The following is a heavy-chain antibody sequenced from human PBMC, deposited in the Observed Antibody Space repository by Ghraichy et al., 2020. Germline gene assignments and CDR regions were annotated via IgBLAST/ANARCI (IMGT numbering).Heavy chain of an antibody. V-gene: IGHV1-69*06. CDR2: IIPIFGTA. Sequence: SVKVSCKASGGTFSSYAISWVRQAPGQGLEWMGGIIPIFGTANYAQKFQGRVTITADKSTSTAYMELSSLRSEDTAVYYCARLSTAAMNWNWLYNWFDPWGQGTLVTVSS. D-gene: IGHD1-7*01. J-gene: IGHJ5*02. CDR3: ARLSTAAMNWNWLYNWFDP. CDR1: GGTFSSYA.